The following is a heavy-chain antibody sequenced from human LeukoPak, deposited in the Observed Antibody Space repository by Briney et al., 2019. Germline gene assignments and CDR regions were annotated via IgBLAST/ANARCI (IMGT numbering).Heavy chain of an antibody. J-gene: IGHJ6*04. CDR2: IDPSDSYT. CDR1: GYSFTSYW. CDR3: ARHPIAVAGTNYYYYYGMDV. D-gene: IGHD6-19*01. Sequence: GESLKISCKGSGYSFTSYWISWVRQMPGKGLEWMGRIDPSDSYTNYSPSFQGHVTISADKSISTAYLQWGSLKASDTAMYYCARHPIAVAGTNYYYYYGMDVWGKGTTVTVSS. V-gene: IGHV5-10-1*01.